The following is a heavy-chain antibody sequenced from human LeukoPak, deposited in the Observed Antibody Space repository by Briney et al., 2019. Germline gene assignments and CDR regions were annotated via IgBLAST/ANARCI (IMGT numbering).Heavy chain of an antibody. D-gene: IGHD3-22*01. V-gene: IGHV3-23*01. CDR3: ARDDLLHRNWFDP. CDR2: ISASGGST. CDR1: GFTFTSYA. J-gene: IGHJ5*02. Sequence: PGGSLRLSCAASGFTFTSYAMSWVRQAPKKGLEWVSVISASGGSTNYADSVKGRVTISRDNSKNTLYLQMNSPRVEDTAFYYCARDDLLHRNWFDPWGQGTLVTVSS.